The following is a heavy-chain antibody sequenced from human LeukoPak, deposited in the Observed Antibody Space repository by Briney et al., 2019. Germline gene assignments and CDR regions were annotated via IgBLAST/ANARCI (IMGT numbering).Heavy chain of an antibody. CDR3: ARHLYPTQEDCFDY. Sequence: PSETLSLTCTVSGGSISSSSYYWGWIRQPPGKGLEWIGSIYYSGSTYYNPSLKSRVTISVDTSKNQFSLKLSSVTAADTAVYYCARHLYPTQEDCFDYWGQGTLVTVSS. J-gene: IGHJ4*02. V-gene: IGHV4-39*01. CDR1: GGSISSSSYY. CDR2: IYYSGST. D-gene: IGHD5/OR15-5a*01.